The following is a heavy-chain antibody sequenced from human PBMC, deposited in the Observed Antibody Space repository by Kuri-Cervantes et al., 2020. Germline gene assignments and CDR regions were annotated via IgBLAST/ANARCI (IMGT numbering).Heavy chain of an antibody. V-gene: IGHV1-69*01. CDR2: IIPIFGTA. CDR1: GGTLSSYA. D-gene: IGHD4/OR15-4a*01. J-gene: IGHJ6*03. Sequence: SVKVSCKASGGTLSSYAISWVRQAPGQGLEWMGGIIPIFGTANYAQKFQGRVTITADESTSTAYMELSSLRSEDTAVYYCARVRRDYYYYYMDVWGKGTTVTVSS. CDR3: ARVRRDYYYYYMDV.